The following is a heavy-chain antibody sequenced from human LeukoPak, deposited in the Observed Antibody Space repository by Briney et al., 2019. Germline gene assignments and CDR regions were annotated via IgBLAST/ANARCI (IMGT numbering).Heavy chain of an antibody. CDR2: ISASGP. V-gene: IGHV3-23*01. CDR3: AKDHESDGYPCLDH. Sequence: GGSLRLSCAASGFTFSSYAMSWVRQAPGKGLEWVSAISASGPYYADAVRGRFTISRDNSRNTLSLQMDSLRAEDTAVYYCAKDHESDGYPCLDHWGLGTLVTVSS. J-gene: IGHJ4*02. CDR1: GFTFSSYA. D-gene: IGHD3-22*01.